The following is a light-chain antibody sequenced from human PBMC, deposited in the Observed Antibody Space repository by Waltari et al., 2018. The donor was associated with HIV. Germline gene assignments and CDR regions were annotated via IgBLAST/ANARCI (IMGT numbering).Light chain of an antibody. V-gene: IGKV3-20*01. CDR1: ETLSNNY. J-gene: IGKJ4*01. Sequence: EIVLTQSPVTLSLSPGDRATLSCRASETLSNNYLAWYQQKPGQAPRHLISAASSRATGNPGRFSGSGSGTQFTLTITGLEPEDSAVYFCQQYSFTPLTFGGGTKVEIK. CDR2: AAS. CDR3: QQYSFTPLT.